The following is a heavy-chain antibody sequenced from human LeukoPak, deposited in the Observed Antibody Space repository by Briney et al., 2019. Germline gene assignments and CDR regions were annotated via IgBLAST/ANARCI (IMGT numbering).Heavy chain of an antibody. CDR3: ARHPDYYYYGMDV. CDR1: GGSISSGSYY. CDR2: IYTSGST. J-gene: IGHJ6*02. Sequence: PSQTLSLTCTVSGGSISSGSYYWSWIRQPAGKGLEWIGRIYTSGSTNYNPSLKSRVTISVDTSKNQFSLKLTSVTAADTAVYYCARHPDYYYYGMDVWGQGTTVTVSS. V-gene: IGHV4-61*02.